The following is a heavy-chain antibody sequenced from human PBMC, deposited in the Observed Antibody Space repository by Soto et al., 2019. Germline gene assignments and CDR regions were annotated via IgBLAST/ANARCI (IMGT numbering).Heavy chain of an antibody. CDR1: GGSISSGGYY. D-gene: IGHD3-22*01. CDR2: IYYSGTT. CDR3: AGCLSIVVSTRRLMDV. J-gene: IGHJ6*03. V-gene: IGHV4-31*03. Sequence: PSETLSLTCTVSGGSISSGGYYWSWIRQHPGKGLEWIGYIYYSGTTYYNPSLKSRVTISVDTSKNQFSLQLSSVTAADTAFYYCAGCLSIVVSTRRLMDVWGKGTTVTVSS.